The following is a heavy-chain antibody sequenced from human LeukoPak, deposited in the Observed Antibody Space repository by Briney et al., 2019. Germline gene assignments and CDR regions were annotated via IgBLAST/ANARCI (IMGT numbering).Heavy chain of an antibody. CDR2: ISSSGSTI. CDR1: GFTFSSYS. V-gene: IGHV3-48*04. Sequence: TGGSLRLSCAASGFTFSSYSMNWVRQAPGKGLEWVSYISSSGSTIYYADSVKGRFTISRDNAKNSLYLQMNSLRAEDTAVYYCARVWAEMAFDWGQGTLVTVSS. J-gene: IGHJ4*02. D-gene: IGHD5-24*01. CDR3: ARVWAEMAFD.